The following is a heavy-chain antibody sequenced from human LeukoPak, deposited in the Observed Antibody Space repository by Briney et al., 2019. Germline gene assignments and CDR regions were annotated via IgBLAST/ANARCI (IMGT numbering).Heavy chain of an antibody. Sequence: SETLSLTCTASGVSIRNYYWSWIRQPAGKGLEWIWRISTSGSTNYNPSLKSRVTMSVDTSKNQFSLRLSSVTAADTAVYYCARVSSAARPPFTFYYMDVWGKGTTVTVSS. CDR1: GVSIRNYY. D-gene: IGHD6-6*01. V-gene: IGHV4-4*07. J-gene: IGHJ6*03. CDR2: ISTSGST. CDR3: ARVSSAARPPFTFYYMDV.